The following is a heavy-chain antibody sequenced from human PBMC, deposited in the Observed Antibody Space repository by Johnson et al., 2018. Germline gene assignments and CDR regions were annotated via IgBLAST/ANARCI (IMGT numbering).Heavy chain of an antibody. CDR1: GITFSSYA. Sequence: VGLGQSGGGLVQPGGSLGLSCEASGITFSSYAMNWVRQAPGKGLEWVSSMSGSGDPTYSAAPVKGSFTISREDSKNTLYLQMNSLRGEDTAVYYCVKGRITFIVDVFDFWGQGTMVTVSS. D-gene: IGHD3-22*01. V-gene: IGHV3-23*04. CDR2: MSGSGDPT. CDR3: VKGRITFIVDVFDF. J-gene: IGHJ3*01.